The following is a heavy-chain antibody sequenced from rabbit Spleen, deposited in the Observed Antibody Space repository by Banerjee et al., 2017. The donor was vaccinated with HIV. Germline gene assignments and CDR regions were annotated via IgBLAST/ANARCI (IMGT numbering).Heavy chain of an antibody. J-gene: IGHJ4*01. CDR1: GFSYSAEYE. D-gene: IGHD7-1*01. CDR3: ARFYAGYGDFGYAAM. V-gene: IGHV1S40*01. Sequence: QLLEESGGDLVKPGASLTLTGTASGFSYSAEYELGGIRQAPGKGLEWIACIHGGSINNIFYATWAKGRFTISITSSPTVTLQMTSLTAADTATYFCARFYAGYGDFGYAAMWGQGTLVTVS. CDR2: IHGGSINNI.